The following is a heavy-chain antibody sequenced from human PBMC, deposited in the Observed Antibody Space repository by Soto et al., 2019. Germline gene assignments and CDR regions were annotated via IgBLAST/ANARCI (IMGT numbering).Heavy chain of an antibody. CDR2: MSTSSGGT. Sequence: ASVKVSCKPSGYTFTANYIHWVRQAPGQGLEWMGWMSTSSGGTRFAEKFQGRVTLTRDTSISTAYMELTTLTLDDTAVYYCARGFGSSWFDYWGQGTLVTVSP. CDR3: ARGFGSSWFDY. J-gene: IGHJ4*02. CDR1: GYTFTANY. D-gene: IGHD3-10*01. V-gene: IGHV1-2*02.